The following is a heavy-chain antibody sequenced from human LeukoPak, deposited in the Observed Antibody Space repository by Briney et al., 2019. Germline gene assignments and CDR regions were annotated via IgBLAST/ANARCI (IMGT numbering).Heavy chain of an antibody. V-gene: IGHV3-73*01. D-gene: IGHD3-9*01. CDR3: ARDLVSSGLDYDILTGYYINWFDP. CDR2: IRSKANSYAT. CDR1: GFTFSGSA. Sequence: GGSLILSCAASGFTFSGSAMHWVRQASGKGLEWVGRIRSKANSYATAYAASVKGRFTISRDDSKNTAYLQMNSLKTEDTAVYYCARDLVSSGLDYDILTGYYINWFDPWGQGTLVTVSS. J-gene: IGHJ5*02.